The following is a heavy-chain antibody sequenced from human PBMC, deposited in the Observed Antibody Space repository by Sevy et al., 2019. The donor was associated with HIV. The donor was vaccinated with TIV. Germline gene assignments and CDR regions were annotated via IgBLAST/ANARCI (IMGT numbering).Heavy chain of an antibody. D-gene: IGHD3-9*01. CDR2: ISYDGRNK. J-gene: IGHJ6*02. CDR1: GIIFTTSG. Sequence: GGSLRLSCAVSGIIFTTSGMHWVRQAPGKGLEWVAVISYDGRNKFYGGSVKGRFTISRDNSKNILFLQMNSLRAEDTAVYYCAKDFTGYNGMDVWGQGTMVTVSS. V-gene: IGHV3-30*18. CDR3: AKDFTGYNGMDV.